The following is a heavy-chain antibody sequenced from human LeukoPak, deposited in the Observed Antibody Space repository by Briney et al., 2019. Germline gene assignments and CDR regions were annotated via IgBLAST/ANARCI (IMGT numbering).Heavy chain of an antibody. J-gene: IGHJ3*02. D-gene: IGHD3-22*01. Sequence: SVKVSCKASGGTFSSYAISWVRQAPGQGLEWMGGIIPIFGTANYAQKFQGRVTITADKSTSTAYMELSSLRSEDTAVYYCARATFYYDNDAFDIWGQGTMVTVSS. CDR3: ARATFYYDNDAFDI. CDR1: GGTFSSYA. CDR2: IIPIFGTA. V-gene: IGHV1-69*06.